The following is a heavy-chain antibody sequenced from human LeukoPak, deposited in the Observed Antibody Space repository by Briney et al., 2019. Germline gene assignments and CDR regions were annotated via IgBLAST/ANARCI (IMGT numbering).Heavy chain of an antibody. V-gene: IGHV3-48*02. CDR1: GFTVSSNY. CDR3: ATGPGYSRAWYSGY. J-gene: IGHJ4*02. Sequence: PGGSLRLSCAASGFTVSSNYMSWVRQAPGKGLEWVSYISSSSSTIYYADSVKGRFTISRDNAKNSLYLQMNSLRDEDTAVSYCATGPGYSRAWYSGYWGQGTLVTVSS. D-gene: IGHD6-19*01. CDR2: ISSSSSTI.